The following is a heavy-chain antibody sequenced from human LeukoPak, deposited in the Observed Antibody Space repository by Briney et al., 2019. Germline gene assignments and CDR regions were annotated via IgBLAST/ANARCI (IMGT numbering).Heavy chain of an antibody. J-gene: IGHJ4*02. CDR2: IVNSGST. CDR3: ARGVWFGELAFDS. V-gene: IGHV4-30-4*01. CDR1: GGTISSGDSQ. Sequence: SQTLALTCTVSGGTISSGDSQWSWIRQSPGKGLEWIGYIVNSGSTYSKPSLQSRVTISLDTSKNQFSLKLNSVTAADTAVYYCARGVWFGELAFDSWGQGTLVTVSS. D-gene: IGHD3-10*01.